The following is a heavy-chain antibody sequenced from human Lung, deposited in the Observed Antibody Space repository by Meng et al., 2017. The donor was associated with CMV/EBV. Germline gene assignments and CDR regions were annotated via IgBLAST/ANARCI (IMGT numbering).Heavy chain of an antibody. D-gene: IGHD3-3*01. Sequence: GEXXKISCAASGFTFSSYSMSWVRQAPGKGLEWVSYISMSSSDIYYADSVKGRFTISRDNAKKSLYLQMNSLRAEDTAVYYCARIKYDFWGTNWFDPWGQGTXVTVSS. CDR3: ARIKYDFWGTNWFDP. J-gene: IGHJ5*02. V-gene: IGHV3-21*01. CDR2: ISMSSSDI. CDR1: GFTFSSYS.